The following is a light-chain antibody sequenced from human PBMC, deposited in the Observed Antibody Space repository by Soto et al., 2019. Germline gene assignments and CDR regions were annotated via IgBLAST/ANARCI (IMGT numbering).Light chain of an antibody. J-gene: IGKJ1*01. CDR2: DAS. CDR1: QSISSTY. CDR3: QQRTDRPPWT. Sequence: EIVLTQSPGTLSLSPGERATLSCRASQSISSTYLTWYHQRPGQAPRLLIYDASRRATGIPDRFSGSGSGTDFSLTISSLEPEDFAVYYCQQRTDRPPWTFGQGTKVESK. V-gene: IGKV3D-20*02.